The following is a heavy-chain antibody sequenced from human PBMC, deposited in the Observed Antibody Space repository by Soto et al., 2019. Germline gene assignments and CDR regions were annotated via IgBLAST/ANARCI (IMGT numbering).Heavy chain of an antibody. D-gene: IGHD3-9*01. CDR2: TLYSGSP. J-gene: IGHJ3*02. Sequence: SETLSLTCRVSGGSVGTGAYYWSWIRQPPGKGLEWIGYTLYSGSPNYNPSLQSLQSRVTISVDTSRNQFSLRLTSVTAADTALYYCAIHDYYHMTFDIWGQGTLVTVSS. V-gene: IGHV4-61*08. CDR3: AIHDYYHMTFDI. CDR1: GGSVGTGAYY.